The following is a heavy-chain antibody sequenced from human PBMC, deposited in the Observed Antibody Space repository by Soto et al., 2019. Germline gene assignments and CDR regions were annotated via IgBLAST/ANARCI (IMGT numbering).Heavy chain of an antibody. Sequence: ASVKVSCKAYGYTFSSYGLSWVRQAPGQGLEWMGWINAGNGNTKYSQKFQGRVTITRDTSASTAYMELSSLRSEDTAVYYCARDSPPMDVWGQGTTVTVSS. CDR3: ARDSPPMDV. V-gene: IGHV1-3*01. J-gene: IGHJ6*02. CDR2: INAGNGNT. CDR1: GYTFSSYG.